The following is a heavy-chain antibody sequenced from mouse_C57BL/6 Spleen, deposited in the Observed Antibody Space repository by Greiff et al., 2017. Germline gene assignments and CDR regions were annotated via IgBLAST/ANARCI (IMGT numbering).Heavy chain of an antibody. V-gene: IGHV1-61*01. D-gene: IGHD2-4*01. Sequence: QVQLQQPGAELVRPGSSVKLSCKASGYTFTSYWMDWVKQRPGQGLEGIGNIYPSDSETHYNQKFKDKATLTVDKSSSTAYMQLSSLTAEDSAVYYCARGGGDYDDWGQGTTLTVAS. CDR1: GYTFTSYW. J-gene: IGHJ2*01. CDR2: IYPSDSET. CDR3: ARGGGDYDD.